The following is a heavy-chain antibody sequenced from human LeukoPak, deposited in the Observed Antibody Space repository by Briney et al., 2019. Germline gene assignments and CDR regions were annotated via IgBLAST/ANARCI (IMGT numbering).Heavy chain of an antibody. CDR2: IYYSGST. J-gene: IGHJ4*02. V-gene: IGHV4-38-2*02. Sequence: SETLSLTCTVSGYSISSSYYWGWIRQPPGKGLEWIGSIYYSGSTYYNPSLKSRVTISVDTSKNQFSLKLSSVTAADTAVYYCAREGRDGYNYGDSDYWGQGTLVTVSS. D-gene: IGHD5-24*01. CDR3: AREGRDGYNYGDSDY. CDR1: GYSISSSYY.